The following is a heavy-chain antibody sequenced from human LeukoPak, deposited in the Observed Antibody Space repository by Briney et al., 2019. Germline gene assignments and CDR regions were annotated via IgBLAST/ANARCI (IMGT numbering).Heavy chain of an antibody. CDR1: GFTFSSRG. CDR3: VRDQQWLVPDY. CDR2: ISVSGAMT. J-gene: IGHJ4*02. D-gene: IGHD6-19*01. V-gene: IGHV3-23*01. Sequence: GGSLRLSCAGSGFTFSSRGMSWVRQPPGKGQQWVSGISVSGAMTYYVDSVKGRFIISRDNSKNTVYLQMNSLTTEDTAVYYCVRDQQWLVPDYWGQGALVTVSS.